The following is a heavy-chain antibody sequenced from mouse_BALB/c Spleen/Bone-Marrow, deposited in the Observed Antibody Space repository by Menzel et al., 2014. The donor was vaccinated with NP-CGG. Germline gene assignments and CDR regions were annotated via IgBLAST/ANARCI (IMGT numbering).Heavy chain of an antibody. J-gene: IGHJ2*01. V-gene: IGHV1-80*01. CDR1: GYPFSSYW. CDR3: ARKYGDY. CDR2: IYPGDGET. Sequence: QVQLKESGAELVRPGSSVKISCKASGYPFSSYWMNWVKQGPGQGLEWIGQIYPGDGETNYNGKFKGNATLTADKSSSTAYMQLISLTSEDSAVYFCARKYGDYWGQGTTLTVSS. D-gene: IGHD2-10*02.